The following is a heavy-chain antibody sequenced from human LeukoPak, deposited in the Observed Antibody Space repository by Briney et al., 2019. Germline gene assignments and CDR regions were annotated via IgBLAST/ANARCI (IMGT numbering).Heavy chain of an antibody. CDR1: GFTFSNYV. CDR2: ISDSGDDT. J-gene: IGHJ4*02. V-gene: IGHV3-23*01. Sequence: GGSLRLSCTGSGFTFSNYVMSWVRQAPGKRLEWVSGISDSGDDTDYADSVKGRFTISRDNSKNTLSLQMNSLRAEDTALYYCAKGGGSEWSDWGQGTLVTVSS. D-gene: IGHD3-3*01. CDR3: AKGGGSEWSD.